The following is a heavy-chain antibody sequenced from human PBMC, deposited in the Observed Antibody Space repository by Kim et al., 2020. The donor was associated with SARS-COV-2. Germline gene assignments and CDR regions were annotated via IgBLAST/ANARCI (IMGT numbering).Heavy chain of an antibody. CDR3: ARSSGITIFGVVIKSPYYGMDV. CDR2: IKQDASEK. Sequence: GGSLRLSCAGSGFTSSSYWMSWVRQAPGKGLEWVANIKQDASEKHYVDSVKGRFTISRDNAKNSLYLQMNSLRAEDTAVYYCARSSGITIFGVVIKSPYYGMDVWGQGTTVTVSS. J-gene: IGHJ6*02. CDR1: GFTSSSYW. D-gene: IGHD3-3*01. V-gene: IGHV3-7*01.